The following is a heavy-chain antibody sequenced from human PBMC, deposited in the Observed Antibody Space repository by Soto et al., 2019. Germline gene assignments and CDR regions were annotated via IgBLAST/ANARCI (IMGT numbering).Heavy chain of an antibody. CDR2: ISTSDITI. Sequence: GGSLRLSCAASGFTFSSYSMNWVRQSPGKGLEWVSYISTSDITIYYADSVKGRFTISRDNAKNSLYLQMNSLRDDDTAVYYCARVRGSYQSDCWGQGTLGTVS. J-gene: IGHJ4*02. D-gene: IGHD1-26*01. CDR3: ARVRGSYQSDC. CDR1: GFTFSSYS. V-gene: IGHV3-48*02.